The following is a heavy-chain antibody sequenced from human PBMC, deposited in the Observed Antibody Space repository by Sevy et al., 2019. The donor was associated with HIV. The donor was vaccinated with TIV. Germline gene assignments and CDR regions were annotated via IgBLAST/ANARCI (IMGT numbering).Heavy chain of an antibody. CDR2: IHSGGKI. CDR3: AREDIVLGEDNYYGIDV. Sequence: WGSLRLSCAASGFTFSSYSMNWVRQAPGKGPEWVSVIHSGGKISYADSVQGRFTISRDNSKNTLYLQMNSLRAEDTAVYYCAREDIVLGEDNYYGIDVWGQGTTVTVSS. V-gene: IGHV3-53*01. J-gene: IGHJ6*02. CDR1: GFTFSSYS. D-gene: IGHD2-15*01.